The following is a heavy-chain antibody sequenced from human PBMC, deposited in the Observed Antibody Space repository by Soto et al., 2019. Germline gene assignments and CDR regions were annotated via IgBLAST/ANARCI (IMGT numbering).Heavy chain of an antibody. CDR2: IWYAGSRR. CDR1: GFTLSTYG. CDR3: ARGTALFDY. V-gene: IGHV3-33*01. D-gene: IGHD3-3*02. Sequence: QVQLVESGGGVVQPGRSLRLSCAASGFTLSTYGMHWVRQAPGKGLEWVAIIWYAGSRRYYVDSVKGRFTISRDNSKNTLYLQMDSLRVEDTAVYYCARGTALFDYWGQGTLVTVSS. J-gene: IGHJ4*02.